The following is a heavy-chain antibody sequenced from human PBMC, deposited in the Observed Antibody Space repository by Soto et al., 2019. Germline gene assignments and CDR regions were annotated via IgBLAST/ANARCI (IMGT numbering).Heavy chain of an antibody. CDR3: ARERYCSSTSCTLGYYYYGMDV. CDR1: GGSISSGGYY. V-gene: IGHV4-31*03. CDR2: IYYSGST. J-gene: IGHJ6*02. D-gene: IGHD2-2*01. Sequence: PSETLSLTCTVSGGSISSGGYYWSWIRQHPGKGLEWIGYIYYSGSTYYNPSLKSRVTISVDTSKNQFSLKLSSVTAADTAVYYCARERYCSSTSCTLGYYYYGMDVWGQGTTVTVSS.